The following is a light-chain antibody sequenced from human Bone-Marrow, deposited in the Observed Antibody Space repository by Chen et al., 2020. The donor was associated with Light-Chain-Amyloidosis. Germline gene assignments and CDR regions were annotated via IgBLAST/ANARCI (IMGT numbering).Light chain of an antibody. CDR1: SGSIATNY. CDR3: QSYQGSSQGV. CDR2: EDD. J-gene: IGLJ3*02. V-gene: IGLV6-57*01. Sequence: NFMLTQPHSVSESPGKTVIIYCTRSSGSIATNYVQWYQQRPGSSPTTVISEDDQRPSGVPDRFSGSIDRSSNSASLTISGLKTEDEADYYCQSYQGSSQGVFGGGTKLTVL.